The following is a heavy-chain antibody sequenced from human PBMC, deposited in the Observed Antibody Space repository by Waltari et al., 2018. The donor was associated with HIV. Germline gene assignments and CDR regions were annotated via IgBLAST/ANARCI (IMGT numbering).Heavy chain of an antibody. V-gene: IGHV1-3*01. Sequence: QVQLVQSGAEVKKPGSSVKVSCLASGYTFTSYAMHLLRQAPGQRLAWMGWVNAGNGNTKYSQKFQGRVTITRDTSASTAYMELSSLRSEDTAVYYCARGSYSSIFALGYWGQGTLVTVSS. D-gene: IGHD6-13*01. CDR2: VNAGNGNT. J-gene: IGHJ4*02. CDR3: ARGSYSSIFALGY. CDR1: GYTFTSYA.